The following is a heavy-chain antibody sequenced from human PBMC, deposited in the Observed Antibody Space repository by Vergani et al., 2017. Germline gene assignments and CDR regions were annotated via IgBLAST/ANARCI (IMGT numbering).Heavy chain of an antibody. CDR2: ISRSGSTI. Sequence: HVQLVESGGGLVKPGGSLRLSCAASGFTFSDYYMSWIRQAPGKGLEWVSYISRSGSTIYYADSVKGRFTISRDNAKKSLYLQMTSLRAEDTAVYYCARDRGYDTLTIFDYWGQGNLVTVSS. CDR1: GFTFSDYY. V-gene: IGHV3-11*01. CDR3: ARDRGYDTLTIFDY. J-gene: IGHJ4*02. D-gene: IGHD3-9*01.